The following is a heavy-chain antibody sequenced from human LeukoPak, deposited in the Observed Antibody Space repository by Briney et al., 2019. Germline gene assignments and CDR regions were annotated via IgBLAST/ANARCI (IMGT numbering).Heavy chain of an antibody. CDR2: ISSSGSLI. CDR3: AKIGVSGQWYFDL. CDR1: ESTFSSFP. V-gene: IGHV3-21*01. Sequence: GGSLSLSCTASESTFSSFPMSWVRQAPGRGLEWISSISSSGSLIYYADSLKGRFTVSRDNAKNSPYVQMNSLRAEDTALYYCAKIGVSGQWYFDLWGRGTLVTVSS. J-gene: IGHJ2*01. D-gene: IGHD5/OR15-5a*01.